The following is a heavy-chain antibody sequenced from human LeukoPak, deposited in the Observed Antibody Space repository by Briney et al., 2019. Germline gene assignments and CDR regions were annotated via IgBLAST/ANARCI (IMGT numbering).Heavy chain of an antibody. Sequence: ASVKVSCKASGYTFTSYGISGVRQAPGQGLEWMGWISAYNGNTSYAQTLQGRVTMTTDTSTSTAYMELRSLRSDDTAVYYCARCLMVRGLKDRGFDPWGQGTLVTVSS. CDR2: ISAYNGNT. J-gene: IGHJ5*02. V-gene: IGHV1-18*01. D-gene: IGHD3-10*01. CDR3: ARCLMVRGLKDRGFDP. CDR1: GYTFTSYG.